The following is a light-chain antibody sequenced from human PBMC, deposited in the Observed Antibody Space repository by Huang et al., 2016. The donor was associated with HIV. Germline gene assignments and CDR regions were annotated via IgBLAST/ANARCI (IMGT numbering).Light chain of an antibody. CDR3: MQGIHPKT. J-gene: IGKJ2*01. Sequence: DIVMTQTPLSLSVTPGQPASISCKSSQSLLHSDGKTYLYWYLQKPGQSPHLLIYEVSRRFSGVPDRFSGSGSGTDFTLKISRVEAEDVGVYYCMQGIHPKTFGQGTKLEIK. CDR2: EVS. V-gene: IGKV2-29*02. CDR1: QSLLHSDGKTY.